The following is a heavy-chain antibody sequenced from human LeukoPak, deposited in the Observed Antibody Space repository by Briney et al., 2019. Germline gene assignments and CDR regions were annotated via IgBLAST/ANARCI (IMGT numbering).Heavy chain of an antibody. CDR1: GGSFSGYY. D-gene: IGHD2-2*01. CDR3: ARGGVVVPAAMRHWFDP. CDR2: INHSGST. Sequence: SETLSLTCAVYGGSFSGYYWSWIRQPPGKGLEWIGEINHSGSTNYNPSLKSRVTISVDTSKNQFSLKLSSVTAADTAVYYCARGGVVVPAAMRHWFDPWGQGTLVTVSS. V-gene: IGHV4-34*01. J-gene: IGHJ5*02.